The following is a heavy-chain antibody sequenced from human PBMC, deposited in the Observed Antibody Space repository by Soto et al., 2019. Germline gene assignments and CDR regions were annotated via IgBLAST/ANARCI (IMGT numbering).Heavy chain of an antibody. D-gene: IGHD3-3*01. Sequence: SETLSLTCTVSGGSISGGSYYWSWIRQPPGKGLEWIGYIFYTGSTNYNPSLKSRLTISVDMSKNQFSLKLSSVTAADTAVYYCARVDFWSGYYKSKVDYWGPGTLVTVSS. CDR3: ARVDFWSGYYKSKVDY. CDR2: IFYTGST. CDR1: GGSISGGSYY. J-gene: IGHJ4*02. V-gene: IGHV4-61*01.